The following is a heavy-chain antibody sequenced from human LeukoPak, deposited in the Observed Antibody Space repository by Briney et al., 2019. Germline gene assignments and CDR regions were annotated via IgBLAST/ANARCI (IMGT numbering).Heavy chain of an antibody. CDR2: ISYDGSNK. V-gene: IGHV3-30*03. J-gene: IGHJ4*02. Sequence: PGGSLRLPCAASGFTFSSYSMNWVRQAPGKGLEWVAVISYDGSNKYYADSVKGRFTISRDNSKNTLYPQMNSLRAEDTAVYYCARDYGDYYDSSGYDYWGQGTLVTVSS. CDR1: GFTFSSYS. D-gene: IGHD3-22*01. CDR3: ARDYGDYYDSSGYDY.